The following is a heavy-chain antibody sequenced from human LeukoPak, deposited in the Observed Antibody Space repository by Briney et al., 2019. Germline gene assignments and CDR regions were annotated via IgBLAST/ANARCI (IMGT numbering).Heavy chain of an antibody. D-gene: IGHD6-13*01. V-gene: IGHV1-2*02. CDR1: GYTFTGYY. CDR3: ARGQDSSSWYGYYYGMDV. CDR2: INPNSGGT. J-gene: IGHJ6*02. Sequence: ASVKVSCKASGYTFTGYYMHWVRQAPGQGLEWMGWINPNSGGTNYAQKFQGRVTMTRDTSISTAYMELSRLRSEDTAVYYCARGQDSSSWYGYYYGMDVWGQGTTVTVSS.